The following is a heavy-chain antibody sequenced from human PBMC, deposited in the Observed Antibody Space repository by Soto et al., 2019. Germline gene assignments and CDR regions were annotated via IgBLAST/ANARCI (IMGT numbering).Heavy chain of an antibody. CDR3: TKDADVYDFAFDS. CDR1: GFTFSDYG. D-gene: IGHD3-3*01. Sequence: EVQLLESGGGLVQPGGSLRISCATSGFTFSDYGINWVRQAPGKGLEWVSGITKTGRSTFLADSVRGRFTISRDNLNNTVYLQMNSLRADDTALYSCTKDADVYDFAFDSWGQGTMVTVSS. V-gene: IGHV3-23*01. CDR2: ITKTGRST. J-gene: IGHJ3*02.